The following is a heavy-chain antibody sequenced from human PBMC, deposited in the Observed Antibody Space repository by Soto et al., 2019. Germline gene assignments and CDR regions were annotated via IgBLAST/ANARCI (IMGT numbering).Heavy chain of an antibody. J-gene: IGHJ4*02. V-gene: IGHV3-21*02. Sequence: EVQLVESGGGLAKPGGSLRLSCAASGFTFSTCSMNWVRQAPGKGLEWVSSISSSSSNIYYADSVKGRFTISRDNAKNSLYLQMNSLRADDTAVYYCARDNGYDAATLDYWGQGTLVTVSP. CDR3: ARDNGYDAATLDY. CDR2: ISSSSSNI. D-gene: IGHD5-12*01. CDR1: GFTFSTCS.